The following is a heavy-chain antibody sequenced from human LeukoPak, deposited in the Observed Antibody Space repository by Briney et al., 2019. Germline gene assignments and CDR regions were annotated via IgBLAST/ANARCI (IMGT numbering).Heavy chain of an antibody. D-gene: IGHD2-15*01. CDR1: GFTLSSNY. J-gene: IGHJ3*02. CDR2: IYPGGSA. Sequence: RGSLRLSCAASGFTLSSNYMTWVRQAPGKGLEWVSVIYPGGSAYYIDSVKSRFTISRDNSKNTLYLQMNSLVAEDTAVYYCTTYSGLHERRYGFDIWGRGTMVTVSS. V-gene: IGHV3-53*01. CDR3: TTYSGLHERRYGFDI.